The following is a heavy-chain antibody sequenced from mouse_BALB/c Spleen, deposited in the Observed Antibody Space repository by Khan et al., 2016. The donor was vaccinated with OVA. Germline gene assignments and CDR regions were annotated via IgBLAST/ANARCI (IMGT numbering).Heavy chain of an antibody. V-gene: IGHV2-3*01. CDR2: IWTDGNT. CDR3: AIIFYGDDWFAY. J-gene: IGHJ3*01. D-gene: IGHD2-13*01. Sequence: VQLVESGPGLVAPSQSLSITCTVSGSSSTSYGVSWARQTPGKGLEWLGVIWTDGNTNYHSSLKSRLTITKDNSKSQVLLKLSSLQTDDTATYYCAIIFYGDDWFAYWGQGTLVTVSA. CDR1: GSSSTSYG.